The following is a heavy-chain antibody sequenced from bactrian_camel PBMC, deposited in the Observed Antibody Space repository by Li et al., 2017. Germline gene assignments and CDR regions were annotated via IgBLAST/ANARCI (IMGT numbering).Heavy chain of an antibody. J-gene: IGHJ4*01. CDR3: AADLGGDRRCMACVASRACY. CDR1: TYTTNGHC. V-gene: IGHV3S31*01. CDR2: LDSDGIA. Sequence: DVQLVESGGGSVQAGGSLTLSCAATTYTTNGHCMAWFRQTPGNGREAVAALDSDGIADYAGFVNHRFTISRDNAKNTLYLQMNSLEPEDTAMYYCAADLGGDRRCMACVASRACYWGQGTQVTVS. D-gene: IGHD1*01.